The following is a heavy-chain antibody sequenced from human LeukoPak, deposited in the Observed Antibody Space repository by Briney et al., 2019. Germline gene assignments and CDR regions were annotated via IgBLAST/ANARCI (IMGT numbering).Heavy chain of an antibody. D-gene: IGHD2-21*02. CDR3: AKALIVVVTASAFDI. J-gene: IGHJ3*02. Sequence: GGSLRLSCAASGFTFSSYGMHWVRQAPGKGLEWVAFIRYDGSNKYYADSVKGRFTISRDNSKNTLYLQMNSLRAEDTAVYYCAKALIVVVTASAFDIWGQGTMVTVSS. CDR1: GFTFSSYG. V-gene: IGHV3-30*02. CDR2: IRYDGSNK.